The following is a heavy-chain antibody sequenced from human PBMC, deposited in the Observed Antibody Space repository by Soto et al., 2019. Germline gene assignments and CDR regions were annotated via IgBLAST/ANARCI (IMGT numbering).Heavy chain of an antibody. D-gene: IGHD2-15*01. Sequence: SETLSLTCAVYGGSFSGYYWSWIRQPPGKGLEWIGEINHSGSTNYNPSLKSRVTISGDTSKNQFSLKLSSVTAADTAVYYCARGWCSGGSCYSMGPPFDYWGQGTLVTVSS. CDR2: INHSGST. CDR3: ARGWCSGGSCYSMGPPFDY. V-gene: IGHV4-34*01. CDR1: GGSFSGYY. J-gene: IGHJ4*02.